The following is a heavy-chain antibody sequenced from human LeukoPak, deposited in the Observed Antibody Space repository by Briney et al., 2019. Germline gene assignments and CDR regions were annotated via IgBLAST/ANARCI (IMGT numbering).Heavy chain of an antibody. J-gene: IGHJ6*02. CDR3: AKAVWFGEFDYYFFGLDV. CDR1: GVTFISDA. CDR2: ISGSVGDT. D-gene: IGHD3-10*01. V-gene: IGHV3-23*01. Sequence: GGALRVSCAAFGVTFISDAIGWGRQAPGERLEWGSAISGSVGDTYYADSVKGRFTFSRENSKNTLYLKLTSLRHEHTALYYCAKAVWFGEFDYYFFGLDVWGQGTTVTVSS.